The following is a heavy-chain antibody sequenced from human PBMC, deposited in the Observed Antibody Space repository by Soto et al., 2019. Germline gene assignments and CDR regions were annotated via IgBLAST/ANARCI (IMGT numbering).Heavy chain of an antibody. D-gene: IGHD1-26*01. Sequence: QVQLQESGPGLVKPSETLSLTCTVSGVSISNYYWTWIRQPAGKGLEWIGRIYTRGNTNYNPSLKCRVPISGNPSKNQFPLKVTSVTGSDPAVYYCGAGGGRGVGYFDPWGQG. J-gene: IGHJ4*02. CDR3: GAGGGRGVGYFDP. V-gene: IGHV4-4*07. CDR1: GVSISNYY. CDR2: IYTRGNT.